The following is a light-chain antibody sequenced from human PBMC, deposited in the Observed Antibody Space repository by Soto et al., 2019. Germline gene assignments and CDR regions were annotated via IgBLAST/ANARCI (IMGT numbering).Light chain of an antibody. V-gene: IGLV1-44*01. CDR3: AAWDDRLNGPSYV. Sequence: QSVLTQPPSVSGTPGQTVTTSCSGSTSNIGSNPVNWYQQLPGTAPRLLISTNNQRPSGVPDRFSGSRSGTSASPAISGLQSEDEADYYCAAWDDRLNGPSYVFXTGTKVTVL. CDR1: TSNIGSNP. J-gene: IGLJ1*01. CDR2: TNN.